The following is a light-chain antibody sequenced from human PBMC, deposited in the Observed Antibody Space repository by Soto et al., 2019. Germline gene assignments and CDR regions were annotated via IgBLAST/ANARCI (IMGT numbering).Light chain of an antibody. J-gene: IGKJ2*01. CDR1: QSVSSSY. CDR2: GAS. CDR3: QQYGSSPPYT. V-gene: IGKV3-20*01. Sequence: EIVLTQSPGTLSLSPGERATLSCRASQSVSSSYLAWYQQKPGQAPRLLIYGASSRATGIPDRFSGSGSGTDFSLTTSSLEPEDFAVYYCQQYGSSPPYTFGQRTKLEIK.